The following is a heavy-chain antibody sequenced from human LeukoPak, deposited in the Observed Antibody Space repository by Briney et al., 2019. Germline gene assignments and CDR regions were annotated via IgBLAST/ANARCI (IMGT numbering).Heavy chain of an antibody. Sequence: GESLKISCKGSGYSFTSYWISWVRQMPGKGLEWMGKIDPTDSYTNCNPSFQGHVTISPDKSLTTAYLEWSSLKASDTAMYYCARHIWPLYSNTQDAFDIWGQGTMVTVSS. D-gene: IGHD6-13*01. CDR1: GYSFTSYW. V-gene: IGHV5-10-1*01. CDR2: IDPTDSYT. CDR3: ARHIWPLYSNTQDAFDI. J-gene: IGHJ3*02.